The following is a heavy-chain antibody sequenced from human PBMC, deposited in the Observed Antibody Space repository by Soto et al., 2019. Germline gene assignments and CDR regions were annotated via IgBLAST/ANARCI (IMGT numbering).Heavy chain of an antibody. CDR3: ARASIAPVGPGVFGP. D-gene: IGHD2-2*01. J-gene: IGHJ5*02. CDR1: GGSISSGAYY. V-gene: IGHV4-31*03. Sequence: SETLSLTCTVSGGSISSGAYYWSWIRQHPGKGLEWIGNIYYSGSTFHNPSLKSRLTISVDTSNNQFSLRLSSVTAADTAVYYCARASIAPVGPGVFGPWGQGTLVTVSS. CDR2: IYYSGST.